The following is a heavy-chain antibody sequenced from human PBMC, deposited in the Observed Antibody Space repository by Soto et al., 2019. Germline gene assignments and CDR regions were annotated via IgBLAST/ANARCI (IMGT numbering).Heavy chain of an antibody. CDR1: GFSLSTSGVG. CDR3: ARVLRYFDWPDAFDI. Sequence: FGPTLVNPTQTLTLSCTFSGFSLSTSGVGVGWIRQPPGKALEWLALIYWDDDKRYSPSLKSRLTITKDTSKNQVVLTMTNMDPVDTATYYCARVLRYFDWPDAFDIWGQGTMVTVSS. D-gene: IGHD3-9*01. V-gene: IGHV2-5*02. CDR2: IYWDDDK. J-gene: IGHJ3*02.